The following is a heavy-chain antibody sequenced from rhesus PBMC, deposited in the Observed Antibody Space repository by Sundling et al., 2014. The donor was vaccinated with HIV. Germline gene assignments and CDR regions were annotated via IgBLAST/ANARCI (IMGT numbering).Heavy chain of an antibody. D-gene: IGHD3-28*01. Sequence: EVRLVESGGGLVQPGGSLRLSCAASGFTFSSYGMHWVRQAPGKGLEWVAVISYDGSKKYYVDSVKDRFTISRDNSKNMLYLQMNNLKLEDTAVYYCAREGGAYDSGYYGLDSWGQGVVVTVSS. CDR1: GFTFSSYG. CDR2: ISYDGSKK. CDR3: AREGGAYDSGYYGLDS. J-gene: IGHJ6*01. V-gene: IGHV3-54*02.